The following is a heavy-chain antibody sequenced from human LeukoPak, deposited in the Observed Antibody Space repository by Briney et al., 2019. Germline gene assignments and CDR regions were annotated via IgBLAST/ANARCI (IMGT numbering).Heavy chain of an antibody. J-gene: IGHJ4*02. CDR3: ARQVSYDFWSGPPDY. V-gene: IGHV5-51*01. D-gene: IGHD3-3*01. CDR1: GYSFTSYW. CDR2: IYPGDSDT. Sequence: GESLQISCHGSGYSFTSYWIGWVRQMPGKGLEWMGIIYPGDSDTRYSPSFQGQVTISADKSISTAYLQCSSLKASDTAMYYCARQVSYDFWSGPPDYWGQGTLVTVSS.